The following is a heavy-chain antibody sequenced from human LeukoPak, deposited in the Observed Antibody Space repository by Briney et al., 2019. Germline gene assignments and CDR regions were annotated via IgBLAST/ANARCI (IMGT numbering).Heavy chain of an antibody. V-gene: IGHV5-51*01. CDR3: ARTSYDYVWGSYRSNFDY. CDR1: GYSFTSYW. D-gene: IGHD3-16*02. Sequence: GEYLKISCQGSGYSFTSYWIGWVRQMPGKGLEWMGIIWPSDSDTRYSPSFQGQVTISADKSISTAYLQWSSLKASDTAMYYCARTSYDYVWGSYRSNFDYWGQGTLVTVSS. J-gene: IGHJ4*02. CDR2: IWPSDSDT.